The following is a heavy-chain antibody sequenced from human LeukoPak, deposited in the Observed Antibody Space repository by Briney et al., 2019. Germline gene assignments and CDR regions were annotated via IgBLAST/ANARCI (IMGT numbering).Heavy chain of an antibody. V-gene: IGHV4-59*01. CDR3: ARAVWDYGGKGLLDY. CDR1: GASLIGFY. D-gene: IGHD4-23*01. J-gene: IGHJ4*02. CDR2: IYYSGST. Sequence: KPSETLSLTCTVSGASLIGFYWSWVRQPPGKELEWIGYIYYSGSTNYNPSLKSRVTISVDTSKNQFSLKPSSVTAADTAVYYCARAVWDYGGKGLLDYWGQGTLVTVSS.